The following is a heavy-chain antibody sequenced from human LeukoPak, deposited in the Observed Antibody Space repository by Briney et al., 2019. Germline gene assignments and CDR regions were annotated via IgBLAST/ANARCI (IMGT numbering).Heavy chain of an antibody. J-gene: IGHJ3*02. V-gene: IGHV1-46*01. CDR1: GYTFTSHF. CDR2: INPRGGST. Sequence: GASVKVSCKASGYTFTSHFMHWVRQAPGQGLEWMGIINPRGGSTSYTQKFQGRVTMTRDTSTSTVYMELSSLRSEDTAVYYCARGGNWKEKAFDIWGQGTMLTVSS. D-gene: IGHD1-20*01. CDR3: ARGGNWKEKAFDI.